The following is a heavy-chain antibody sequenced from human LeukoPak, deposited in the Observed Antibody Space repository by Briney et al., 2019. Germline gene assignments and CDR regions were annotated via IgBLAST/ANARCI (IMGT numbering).Heavy chain of an antibody. CDR1: GYSFTTYC. CDR3: ARYTPGYFDY. D-gene: IGHD3-10*01. CDR2: IYHGDSDT. Sequence: GESLKISCKGSGYSFTTYCIGWVRQMPGKGLEWMGIIYHGDSDTTYSPSFQGQVTISADKSITTAYLQWSSLKASDTAMYYCARYTPGYFDYWGQGTLVTVSS. J-gene: IGHJ4*02. V-gene: IGHV5-51*06.